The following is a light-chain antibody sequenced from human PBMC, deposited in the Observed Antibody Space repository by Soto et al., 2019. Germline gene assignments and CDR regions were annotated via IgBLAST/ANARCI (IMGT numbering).Light chain of an antibody. CDR2: EVI. CDR1: ISDVGGYDY. J-gene: IGLJ2*01. CDR3: SSYTTSSALV. Sequence: QSVLTQSASVSGSPGQSITIPCTGTISDVGGYDYVSWYQQHPGKVPKLIIYEVIKRPSGVSHRFSGSKSGNTASLTISGLQTEDEADYHCSSYTTSSALVFGGGTKVTVL. V-gene: IGLV2-14*01.